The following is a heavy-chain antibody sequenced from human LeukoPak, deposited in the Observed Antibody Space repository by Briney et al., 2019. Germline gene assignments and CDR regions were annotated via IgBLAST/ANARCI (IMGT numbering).Heavy chain of an antibody. V-gene: IGHV3-7*01. Sequence: PGGSLRLSCAASGFPFNDYWMSWVRQAPGKGLEWVANIKQDGSEKYYVDSVKGRFTISRDNAKNSLYLQMNSLRAEDTAVYYCARVLYDFWSGTNWFDPWGQGTLVTVSS. CDR3: ARVLYDFWSGTNWFDP. CDR1: GFPFNDYW. J-gene: IGHJ5*02. CDR2: IKQDGSEK. D-gene: IGHD3-3*01.